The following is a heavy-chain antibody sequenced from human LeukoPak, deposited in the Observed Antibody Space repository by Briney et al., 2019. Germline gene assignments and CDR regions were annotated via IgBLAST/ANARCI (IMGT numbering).Heavy chain of an antibody. D-gene: IGHD2-21*01. CDR1: GPSISSGSYY. CDR2: IYPSGSI. J-gene: IGHJ4*02. Sequence: SETLSLTCTVSGPSISSGSYYWSWIRQSAGKGLEWIGRIYPSGSIDYNPSLKSRVTISIDTFQDQFSLRLTALTAADTAIYYCARGRCSASRCYSRDKIDFFDSWGQGTLVTVSS. V-gene: IGHV4-61*02. CDR3: ARGRCSASRCYSRDKIDFFDS.